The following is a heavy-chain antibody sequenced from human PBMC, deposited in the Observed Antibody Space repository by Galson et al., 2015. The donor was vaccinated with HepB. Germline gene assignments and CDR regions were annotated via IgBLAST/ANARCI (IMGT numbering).Heavy chain of an antibody. J-gene: IGHJ4*02. D-gene: IGHD1-26*01. Sequence: SLRLSCAASGFTFSSYAMGWVRQAPGKGLEWVSSISDSGGSTYYADSVKGRFTISRDNSKNTLYLQMNSLRAEDTAVYYCAKEVPNFRGSHPDYWGQGTLVTVSS. CDR2: ISDSGGST. V-gene: IGHV3-23*01. CDR3: AKEVPNFRGSHPDY. CDR1: GFTFSSYA.